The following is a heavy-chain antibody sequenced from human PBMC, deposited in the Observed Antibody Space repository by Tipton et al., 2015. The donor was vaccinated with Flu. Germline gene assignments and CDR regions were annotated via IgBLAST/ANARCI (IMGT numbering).Heavy chain of an antibody. CDR3: AKMAGSGSQIYYYYMDV. CDR1: GFTFTSYW. J-gene: IGHJ6*03. CDR2: IKQDGSEK. Sequence: SLRLSCAASGFTFTSYWMTWVRQAPGKGLEWVANIKQDGSEKYYVDSVKGRFTISRDNSKNTLDLQMNSLTVEDTAIYWCAKMAGSGSQIYYYYMDVWGTGTPVTVSS. D-gene: IGHD3-10*01. V-gene: IGHV3-7*01.